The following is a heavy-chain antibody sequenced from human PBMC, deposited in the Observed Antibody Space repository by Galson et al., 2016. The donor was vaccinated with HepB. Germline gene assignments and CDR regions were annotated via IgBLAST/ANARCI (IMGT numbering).Heavy chain of an antibody. CDR1: GFTFSNYG. CDR2: IWNDGKNK. V-gene: IGHV3-33*03. J-gene: IGHJ6*02. CDR3: ARTITGTPWHHYYYGMDV. Sequence: SLRLSCAASGFTFSNYGIHWVRQAPGKGLEWVAVIWNDGKNKQYADSVKGRFTISRDNAKNALYLQMNSLRVVDTAVYYCARTITGTPWHHYYYGMDVWGQGTTVSVSS. D-gene: IGHD1-20*01.